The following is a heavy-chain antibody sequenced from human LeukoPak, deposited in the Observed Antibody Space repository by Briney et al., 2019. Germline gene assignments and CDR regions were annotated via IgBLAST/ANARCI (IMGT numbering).Heavy chain of an antibody. CDR3: ARGYHFDPSGHNYGFYIDS. CDR1: GFTFTTYS. V-gene: IGHV3-21*01. J-gene: IGHJ4*02. Sequence: GGSLRLSCAASGFTFTTYSVNWVRQAPGKGLEWVSSISGSGSYIYYADSVKGRFAISRDNAKNSLYLRMNSLRAEDTAVYYCARGYHFDPSGHNYGFYIDSWGQGTLATVSS. D-gene: IGHD3-22*01. CDR2: ISGSGSYI.